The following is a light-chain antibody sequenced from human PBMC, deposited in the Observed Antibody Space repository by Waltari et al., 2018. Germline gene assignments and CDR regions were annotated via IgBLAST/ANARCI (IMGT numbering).Light chain of an antibody. CDR1: QRISSY. J-gene: IGKJ3*01. CDR2: AAS. CDR3: QQTYRLIA. Sequence: DIQMTQSPSFLSSSVGDRVTITCRASQRISSYLNWYQMKPEKAPELLIYAASTVQSGVPSRFSGSCCGTDFTITISSLQPEDFATYYCQQTYRLIAVGPGTTVDLK. V-gene: IGKV1-39*01.